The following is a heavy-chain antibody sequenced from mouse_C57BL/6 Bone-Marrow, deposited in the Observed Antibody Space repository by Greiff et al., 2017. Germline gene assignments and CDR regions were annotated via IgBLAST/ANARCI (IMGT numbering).Heavy chain of an antibody. J-gene: IGHJ1*03. D-gene: IGHD1-1*01. Sequence: EVKLVESGGGLVKPGGSLKLSCAASGFTFSSYTMSWVRQTPEKRLEWVATISGGGGNTYYPDSVKGRFTISRDNAKNTLYLQMSSLRSEDTALYYCARHALYYYGSTYWYFDVWGTGTTVTVSS. CDR3: ARHALYYYGSTYWYFDV. CDR2: ISGGGGNT. V-gene: IGHV5-9*01. CDR1: GFTFSSYT.